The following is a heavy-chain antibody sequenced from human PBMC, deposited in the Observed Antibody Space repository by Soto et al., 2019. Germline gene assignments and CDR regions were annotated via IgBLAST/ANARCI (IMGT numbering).Heavy chain of an antibody. CDR1: DGSISSYF. D-gene: IGHD1-1*01. V-gene: IGHV4-59*01. CDR2: IHYSGST. Sequence: QVQLQESGPGLVKPSETLSLTCTVSDGSISSYFWTWIRQSPGKGLQWIGYIHYSGSTNYNPSLKSRVTMSVDTSKNQFSLRLTSVTAADTAVYYCARMNQLAPKRNAFDIWGQGTMVTVSS. CDR3: ARMNQLAPKRNAFDI. J-gene: IGHJ3*02.